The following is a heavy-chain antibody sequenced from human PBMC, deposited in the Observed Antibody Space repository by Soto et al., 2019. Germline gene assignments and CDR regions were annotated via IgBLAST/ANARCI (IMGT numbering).Heavy chain of an antibody. Sequence: PSETLSLTCTVSGGSVGSGSYYWSWIRQPPGKGLEWIGYISYSGSTNYNPSLKSRVTISVDTSKNQFSLKLSSVTAADTAVYFCARGRDYYDGSGYHYYFDYWGQGTLVTVSS. J-gene: IGHJ4*02. D-gene: IGHD3-22*01. V-gene: IGHV4-61*01. CDR2: ISYSGST. CDR3: ARGRDYYDGSGYHYYFDY. CDR1: GGSVGSGSYY.